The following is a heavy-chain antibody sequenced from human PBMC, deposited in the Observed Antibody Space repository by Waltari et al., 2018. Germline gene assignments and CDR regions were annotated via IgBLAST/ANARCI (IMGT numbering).Heavy chain of an antibody. V-gene: IGHV5-51*01. CDR2: IYPGHSDT. Sequence: EVQLVQSGAEVKKPGESLKISCKGSGYSFTSYWIGWVRQMPGKGLEGMGSIYPGHSDTRYSPPFQGQLTTSADKSISTAYLQWSSLKASDTAMYYCARVESSSSWYGGVFDYWGQGTLVTVSS. D-gene: IGHD6-13*01. J-gene: IGHJ4*02. CDR3: ARVESSSSWYGGVFDY. CDR1: GYSFTSYW.